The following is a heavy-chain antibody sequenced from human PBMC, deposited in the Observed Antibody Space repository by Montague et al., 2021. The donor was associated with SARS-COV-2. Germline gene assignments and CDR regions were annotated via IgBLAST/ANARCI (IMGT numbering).Heavy chain of an antibody. Sequence: SETLSLTCTVSGDSISYFYWSWIRQPAGKGLEWIWRVSAGGSTXSXPSXNRRVTMSVDTSKKQFSLRLSPVTAADTAVYYCARDVVAAPGTFDYWGQGTLVTVSS. J-gene: IGHJ4*02. D-gene: IGHD6-13*01. V-gene: IGHV4-4*07. CDR3: ARDVVAAPGTFDY. CDR2: VSAGGST. CDR1: GDSISYFY.